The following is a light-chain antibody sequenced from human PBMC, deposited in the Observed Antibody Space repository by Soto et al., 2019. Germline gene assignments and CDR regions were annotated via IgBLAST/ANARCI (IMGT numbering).Light chain of an antibody. J-gene: IGLJ3*02. CDR2: NNN. CDR3: AAWDDSLSGQV. V-gene: IGLV1-47*02. Sequence: QAVVTQPPSASATPGQMVTISCSGSSSSIGSNYVYWYQQIPGTAPKLLIFNNNQRPSGVPDRFSGSKSGTSASLAISGLRSADEADYHCAAWDDSLSGQVFGGGTKLTVL. CDR1: SSSIGSNY.